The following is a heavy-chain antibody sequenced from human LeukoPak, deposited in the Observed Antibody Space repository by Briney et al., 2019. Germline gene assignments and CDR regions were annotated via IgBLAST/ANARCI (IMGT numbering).Heavy chain of an antibody. CDR2: IYYSGST. J-gene: IGHJ5*02. CDR1: GGSISSSSYY. Sequence: SETLSLTCTVSGGSISSSSYYWGWIRQPPGKGLEWIGSIYYSGSTYYNPSLKSRVTISVDTSKNQFSLKLSSVTAADTAVYYCARVGWWELLRTVSWFDPWGQGTLVTVSS. V-gene: IGHV4-39*07. D-gene: IGHD1-26*01. CDR3: ARVGWWELLRTVSWFDP.